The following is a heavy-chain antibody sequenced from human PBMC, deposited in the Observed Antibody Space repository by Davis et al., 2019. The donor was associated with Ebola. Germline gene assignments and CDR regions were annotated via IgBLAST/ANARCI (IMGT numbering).Heavy chain of an antibody. D-gene: IGHD6-6*01. Sequence: GESLKISCTGSGYSFASYGIGWVRQMPGKGLEWMGIIYPDDSDTRYSPSFQGQVTISADQSISTAYLQWNSLKASDTAIYYCARGAARLHFDYWGQGTLITVSS. CDR2: IYPDDSDT. J-gene: IGHJ4*02. CDR1: GYSFASYG. CDR3: ARGAARLHFDY. V-gene: IGHV5-51*01.